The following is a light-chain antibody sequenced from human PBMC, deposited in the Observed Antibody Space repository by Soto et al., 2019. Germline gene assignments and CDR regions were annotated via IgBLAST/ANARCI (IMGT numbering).Light chain of an antibody. J-gene: IGLJ3*02. V-gene: IGLV1-44*01. CDR3: AAWDDNLNVVL. Sequence: QSVVTQTPSASGTPGQRVTFSCSGGSTNIGGNYVSWFQQLPGMAPKLLIYETYKRPSGVPDRFSGSKSGTSASLAISGLQSEDEADYYCAAWDDNLNVVLFGGGTKVTVL. CDR2: ETY. CDR1: STNIGGNY.